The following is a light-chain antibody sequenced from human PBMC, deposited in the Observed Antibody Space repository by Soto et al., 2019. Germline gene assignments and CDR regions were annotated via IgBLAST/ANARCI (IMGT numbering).Light chain of an antibody. CDR2: GIS. CDR3: QQYGSSPPWT. V-gene: IGKV3-20*01. J-gene: IGKJ1*01. CDR1: QSVSSGY. Sequence: EIVLTQSPGTLSLSPGERATLSCRASQSVSSGYLAWYQQKPGQAPRLLIYGISSRAIGIPDRFSGSGSGTDFTHSISRLEPEDFAVYYCQQYGSSPPWTFGQGTKVEIK.